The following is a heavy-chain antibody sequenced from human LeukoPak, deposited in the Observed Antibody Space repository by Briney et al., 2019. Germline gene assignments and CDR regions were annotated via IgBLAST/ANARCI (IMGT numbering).Heavy chain of an antibody. V-gene: IGHV4-59*01. Sequence: SETLSLTCTVSGVSISSYYWSWIRQPPGKGLEWIGYIYYSGSTNYNPSLKSRVTISVDTSKNQFSLKLSSVTAADTAVYYCARSQRGYSIVPSPYGSFDYWGQGTLVTVSS. CDR3: ARSQRGYSIVPSPYGSFDY. D-gene: IGHD4-11*01. J-gene: IGHJ4*02. CDR2: IYYSGST. CDR1: GVSISSYY.